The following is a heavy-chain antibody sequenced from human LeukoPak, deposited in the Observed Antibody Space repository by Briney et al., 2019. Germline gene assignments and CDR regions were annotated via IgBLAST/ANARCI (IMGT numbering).Heavy chain of an antibody. J-gene: IGHJ4*02. CDR2: IKQDGSEK. V-gene: IGHV3-7*01. Sequence: GGSLRLSCAASGFTFSIYSMNWVRQAPGKGLEWVANIKQDGSEKYYVDSVKGRFTISRDNAKNSLYLQMNSLRAEDTAVYYCARDSGISDDFDYWGQGTLVTVSS. D-gene: IGHD1-26*01. CDR1: GFTFSIYS. CDR3: ARDSGISDDFDY.